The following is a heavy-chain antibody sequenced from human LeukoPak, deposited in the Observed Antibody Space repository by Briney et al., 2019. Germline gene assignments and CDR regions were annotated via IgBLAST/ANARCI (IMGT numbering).Heavy chain of an antibody. Sequence: PSETLSLTCTVSGDSISSYYWSWIRQPPGKGLEWLGYMYDRGNANYNPSLKSRVTISLDTSKNQYSLKLSSVTAADAAVYFCVRDRTTSTRGSFGIWGQGKMVTVSS. J-gene: IGHJ3*02. CDR2: MYDRGNA. D-gene: IGHD1-1*01. CDR1: GDSISSYY. CDR3: VRDRTTSTRGSFGI. V-gene: IGHV4-59*01.